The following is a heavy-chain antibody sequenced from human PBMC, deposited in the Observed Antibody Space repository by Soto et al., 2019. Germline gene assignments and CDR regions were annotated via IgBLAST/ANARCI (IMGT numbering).Heavy chain of an antibody. CDR3: TTDYYQSLMHDYYYYYYMDV. V-gene: IGHV3-15*01. J-gene: IGHJ6*03. Sequence: EVQLVESGGGLVKPGGSLRLSCAASGFTFSNAWMSWVRQAPGKGLEWVGRIKSKTDGGTTDYAAPVKGRFTISRDDSKNTLYLQMNSLKTEDTAVYYCTTDYYQSLMHDYYYYYYMDVWGKGTTVTVSS. CDR1: GFTFSNAW. D-gene: IGHD3-22*01. CDR2: IKSKTDGGTT.